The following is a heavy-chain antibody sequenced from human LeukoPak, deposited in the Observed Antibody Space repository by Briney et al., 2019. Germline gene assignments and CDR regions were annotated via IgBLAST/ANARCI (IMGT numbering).Heavy chain of an antibody. D-gene: IGHD1-26*01. CDR3: ARLYSGSYYFDY. CDR2: IFYTGT. J-gene: IGHJ4*02. CDR1: GGSISYTNYY. V-gene: IGHV4-39*01. Sequence: PSETLSLTCTVSGGSISYTNYYWGWIRQPPGKGLEWIGTIFYTGTYCNPSLKSRATISVDTSKDQFSLTLSSVTAADTAVYYCARLYSGSYYFDYWGQGILVTVSS.